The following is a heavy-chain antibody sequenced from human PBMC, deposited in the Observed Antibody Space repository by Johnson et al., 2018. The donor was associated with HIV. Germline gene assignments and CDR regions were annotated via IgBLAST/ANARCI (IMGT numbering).Heavy chain of an antibody. V-gene: IGHV3-13*01. J-gene: IGHJ3*02. D-gene: IGHD1-26*01. Sequence: VQLVESGGGLVQPGGSLILSCAASGFSSRSYDMHWVRQRTGKGLEWVSGIGTAGDTYYPASVKGRFTISRVNAKNSLYLQMNSLRAGDTAVYYCVAATGANGLDIWGQGTKVTVSS. CDR1: GFSSRSYD. CDR3: VAATGANGLDI. CDR2: IGTAGDT.